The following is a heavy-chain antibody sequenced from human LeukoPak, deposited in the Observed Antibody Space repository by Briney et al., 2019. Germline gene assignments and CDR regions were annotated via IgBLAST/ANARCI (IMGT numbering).Heavy chain of an antibody. CDR2: IYYSGST. J-gene: IGHJ4*02. V-gene: IGHV4-59*12. Sequence: SETLSLTCTVSSGSISNYYWSWIRQPPGKGLEWIGYIYYSGSTSYNPSLKSRVTISVDTSKNQFSLKLSSVTAADTAVYYCARDVGYRSGQYDYWGQGTLVTVSS. D-gene: IGHD3-10*01. CDR1: SGSISNYY. CDR3: ARDVGYRSGQYDY.